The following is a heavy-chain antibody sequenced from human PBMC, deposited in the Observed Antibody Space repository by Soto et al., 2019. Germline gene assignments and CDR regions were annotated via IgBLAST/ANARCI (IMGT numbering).Heavy chain of an antibody. V-gene: IGHV3-30*18. D-gene: IGHD5-12*01. Sequence: GGSLRLSCAASGFTFSSYGMHWVRQAPGKGLEWVAVISYDGSNKYYADSVKGRFTISRDNSKNTLYLQMNSLRAEDTAVYYCAKGYSGYDGGPSYGMDVWGQGTTVTVSS. J-gene: IGHJ6*02. CDR1: GFTFSSYG. CDR3: AKGYSGYDGGPSYGMDV. CDR2: ISYDGSNK.